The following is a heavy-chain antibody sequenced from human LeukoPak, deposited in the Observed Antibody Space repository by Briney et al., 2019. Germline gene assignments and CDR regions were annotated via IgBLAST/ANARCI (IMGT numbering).Heavy chain of an antibody. D-gene: IGHD3-16*02. Sequence: GGSLRLSCAASGFTFSRYTMNWVRQAPGKGLEWVSSISSSSSYIYYADSVKGRFTISRDNAQNSLYLQMNSLRAEDTAVYYCAKDREMITFGGVIVKPLDYWGQGTLVTVSS. J-gene: IGHJ4*02. CDR1: GFTFSRYT. CDR3: AKDREMITFGGVIVKPLDY. CDR2: ISSSSSYI. V-gene: IGHV3-21*01.